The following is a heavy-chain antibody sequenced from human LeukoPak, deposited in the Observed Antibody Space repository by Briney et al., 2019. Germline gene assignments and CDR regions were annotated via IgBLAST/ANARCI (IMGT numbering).Heavy chain of an antibody. V-gene: IGHV4-39*07. CDR3: ASSSQEYYDISTGFHD. CDR1: GGSISDTDHY. CDR2: IDYRGNT. J-gene: IGHJ1*01. D-gene: IGHD3-9*01. Sequence: SETLSLTCSVSGGSISDTDHYWGWIRQPPGKGLEWIASIDYRGNTYQKPSLKSRVTISMDTSKSHFSLQLSSVTAADTAVYYCASSSQEYYDISTGFHDWGQGTLVVVSS.